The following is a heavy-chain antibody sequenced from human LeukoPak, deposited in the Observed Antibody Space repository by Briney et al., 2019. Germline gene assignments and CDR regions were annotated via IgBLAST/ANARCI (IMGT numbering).Heavy chain of an antibody. Sequence: GGSLRLSCVGSGFSFNQHAAAWVRQAPGKGLEWVSSISSSSSYIYYADSVKGRFTISRDNAKNSLYLQMNSLRAEDTAVYYCAREGCGGDCYSYYYYGMDVWGQGTTVTVSS. CDR3: AREGCGGDCYSYYYYGMDV. CDR1: GFSFNQHA. V-gene: IGHV3-21*01. CDR2: ISSSSSYI. J-gene: IGHJ6*02. D-gene: IGHD2-21*02.